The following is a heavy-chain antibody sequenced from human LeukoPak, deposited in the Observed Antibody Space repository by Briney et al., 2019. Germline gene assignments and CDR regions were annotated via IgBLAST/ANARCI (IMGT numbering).Heavy chain of an antibody. CDR3: ARDLPATGWYLDY. D-gene: IGHD6-19*01. Sequence: TGGSLRLSCAASGFTFSSYEMNWVRQAPGKGLEWVSHSSSSGSTIYYAGSVKGRFTIARDNAKNSVYLQMNSLRAEDTAVYYCARDLPATGWYLDYWGQGTLVTVSS. CDR2: SSSSGSTI. J-gene: IGHJ4*02. CDR1: GFTFSSYE. V-gene: IGHV3-48*03.